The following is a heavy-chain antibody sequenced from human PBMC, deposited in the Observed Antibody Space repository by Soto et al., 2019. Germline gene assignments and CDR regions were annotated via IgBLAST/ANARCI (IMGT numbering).Heavy chain of an antibody. CDR3: AKLRYFDWSSYNWFEY. D-gene: IGHD3-9*01. CDR1: GFTFSSYS. J-gene: IGHJ5*01. CDR2: ISGSGATT. Sequence: SGGSLRLSCAASGFTFSSYSMTWVRQAPGKGLEWVSGISGSGATTSYADSVKGRFTVSRDNSKNTLYLQMNSLRVEDTAVYYCAKLRYFDWSSYNWFEYWGQGTPVTSPQ. V-gene: IGHV3-23*01.